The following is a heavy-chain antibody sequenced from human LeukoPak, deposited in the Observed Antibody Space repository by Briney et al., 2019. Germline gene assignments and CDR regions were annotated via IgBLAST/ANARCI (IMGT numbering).Heavy chain of an antibody. CDR1: GFVFSASY. CDR3: VRGGTYWTVS. V-gene: IGHV3-7*01. CDR2: IKPDGSEK. J-gene: IGHJ5*01. Sequence: GGSLRLSCAASGFVFSASYMSWVRKAPGKGLEWVATIKPDGSEKYHVDSVSGRFTISRDNTNDSLFLQMNSLRVDDTAVYYCVRGGTYWTVSWGQGTLVTVSS.